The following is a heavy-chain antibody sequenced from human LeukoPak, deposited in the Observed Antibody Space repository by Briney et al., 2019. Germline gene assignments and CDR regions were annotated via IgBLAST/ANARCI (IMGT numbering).Heavy chain of an antibody. V-gene: IGHV3-48*01. CDR1: GFTFSSYS. D-gene: IGHD3-3*01. Sequence: GGSLRLSCAASGFTFSSYSMNWVRQAPGKGLEWVSYISSSSNTIFYADSVKGRFTISRDNSKNTLYLQMNSLRAEDTAVYYCARGPDYDFWSGTSRFDYWGQGTLVTVSS. CDR2: ISSSSNTI. CDR3: ARGPDYDFWSGTSRFDY. J-gene: IGHJ4*02.